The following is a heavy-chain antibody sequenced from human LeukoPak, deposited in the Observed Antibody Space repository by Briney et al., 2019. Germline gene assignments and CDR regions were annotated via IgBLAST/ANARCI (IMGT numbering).Heavy chain of an antibody. CDR2: IYSGGST. D-gene: IGHD4-17*01. CDR3: ARDHGPYGDYFPPGDY. J-gene: IGHJ4*02. CDR1: GFTVSSTY. V-gene: IGHV3-53*01. Sequence: PGGSLRLSCTSSGFTVSSTYISWVRQAPGKGLEWVSVIYSGGSTDYADSVKDRFTISRDASKNTVFLQMNSLRVEDTAVYHCARDHGPYGDYFPPGDYWGQGTLVTVSS.